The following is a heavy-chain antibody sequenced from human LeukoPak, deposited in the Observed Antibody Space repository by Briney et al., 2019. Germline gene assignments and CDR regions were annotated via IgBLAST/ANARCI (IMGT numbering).Heavy chain of an antibody. Sequence: SETLSLTCAVSGYSISGGYYWSWIRQPPGKGLEWIGNIYHSGTTYYNPSLKSRVTISVDTSKNQFSLKLNSVTAADTAVYYCARRYDTSGYYYFDYWGQGTLVTVSS. V-gene: IGHV4-38-2*01. D-gene: IGHD3-22*01. CDR1: GYSISGGYY. CDR2: IYHSGTT. J-gene: IGHJ4*02. CDR3: ARRYDTSGYYYFDY.